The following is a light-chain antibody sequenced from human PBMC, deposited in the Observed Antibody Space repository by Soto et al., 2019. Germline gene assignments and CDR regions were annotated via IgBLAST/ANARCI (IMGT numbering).Light chain of an antibody. J-gene: IGLJ1*01. CDR3: SSYTGSNIRYV. CDR1: SSDVGGYNY. Sequence: QSVLTQPASVSGSPGQSITITCTVTSSDVGGYNYVSWYQHHPGKAPKLMIYEVSDRPSGVSNRFSGSKSGNTASLTISGLQAEDEADYYCSSYTGSNIRYVFGTGTKVTVL. V-gene: IGLV2-14*01. CDR2: EVS.